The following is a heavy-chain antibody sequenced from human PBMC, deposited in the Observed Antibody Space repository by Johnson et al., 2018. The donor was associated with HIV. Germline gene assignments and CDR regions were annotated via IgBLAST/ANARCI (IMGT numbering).Heavy chain of an antibody. CDR3: AREAPQPSDAYDV. J-gene: IGHJ3*01. CDR2: IRFDGSSK. Sequence: VQLVESGGGVVQPGRSLRLSCAASGFTFSTYAMNWVRQPPGRGLEWVAFIRFDGSSKYYGDSVKGRFSISRDNSKNTLYLQMNSLRAEDTAVYYCAREAPQPSDAYDVWGRGTMVTVSS. V-gene: IGHV3-33*08. D-gene: IGHD5-18*01. CDR1: GFTFSTYA.